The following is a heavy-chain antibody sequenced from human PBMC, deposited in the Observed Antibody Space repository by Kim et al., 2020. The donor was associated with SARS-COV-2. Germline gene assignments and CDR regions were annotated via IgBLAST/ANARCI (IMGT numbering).Heavy chain of an antibody. CDR3: ARDRVPDGGFEYFQH. D-gene: IGHD2-15*01. CDR1: GGSISSSSYY. Sequence: SETLSLTCTVSGGSISSSSYYWGWIRQPPGKGLEWIGSIYYSGSTYYNPSLKSRVTITVDTSKNQFSLKLSSVTAADTAVYYCARDRVPDGGFEYFQHWG. J-gene: IGHJ1*01. V-gene: IGHV4-39*07. CDR2: IYYSGST.